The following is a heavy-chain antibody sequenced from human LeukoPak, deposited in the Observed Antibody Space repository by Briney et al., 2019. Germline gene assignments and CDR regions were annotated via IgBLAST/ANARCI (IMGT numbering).Heavy chain of an antibody. D-gene: IGHD2-15*01. CDR3: ARRGGVAVAVYDP. J-gene: IGHJ5*02. CDR2: IYYNGST. Sequence: PSETLSLTCTVSVGAISSSSYYWGWIRQPPGKGLEWIGCIYYNGSTYYNPSRKGRVTISVDTSTNQFSLKLSSVTGADTVVYYCARRGGVAVAVYDPWGQGTLGTVSS. V-gene: IGHV4-39*01. CDR1: VGAISSSSYY.